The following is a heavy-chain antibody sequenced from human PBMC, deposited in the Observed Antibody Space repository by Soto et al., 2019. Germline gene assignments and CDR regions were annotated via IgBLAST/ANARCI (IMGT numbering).Heavy chain of an antibody. V-gene: IGHV3-53*01. CDR1: GFTVSSNY. CDR3: ARVAY. J-gene: IGHJ4*02. CDR2: IYSGGST. Sequence: GGSLRLSCAASGFTVSSNYMSWVRQAPGKGLEWVSVIYSGGSTYYADSVRGRFTISRDNSKNSLFLQMNTLRPEDTAMYYCARVAYWGPGTQVTVSS.